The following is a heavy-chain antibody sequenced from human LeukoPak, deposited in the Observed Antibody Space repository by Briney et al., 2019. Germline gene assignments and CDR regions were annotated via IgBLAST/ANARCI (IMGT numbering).Heavy chain of an antibody. J-gene: IGHJ5*02. D-gene: IGHD5-12*01. CDR2: ISSSSSYI. CDR3: ARGRRGYDEDWFDP. V-gene: IGHV3-21*01. CDR1: GITFSSYS. Sequence: GGSLRLSCAASGITFSSYSMNWVRLAPGKGLEWVSSISSSSSYIYYADSVKGRFTISRDNAKNSLYLQMNSLRAEDTAVYYCARGRRGYDEDWFDPWGQGTLVTVSS.